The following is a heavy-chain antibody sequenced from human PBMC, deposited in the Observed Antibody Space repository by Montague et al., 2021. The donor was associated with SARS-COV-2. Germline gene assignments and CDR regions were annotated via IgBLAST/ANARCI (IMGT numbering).Heavy chain of an antibody. CDR2: IYWNDDK. CDR3: AHKNIGGPIEFEN. V-gene: IGHV2-5*01. Sequence: PALVKPTQTLTLTCTFSGFSLDSRGVCVGWIRQPPGKALECLALIYWNDDKRYSPSLKTRLTITKDTSRNQVVLRMTNMDPVDTATYFCAHKNIGGPIEFENWGQGALVTVSS. D-gene: IGHD1/OR15-1a*01. CDR1: GFSLDSRGVC. J-gene: IGHJ4*02.